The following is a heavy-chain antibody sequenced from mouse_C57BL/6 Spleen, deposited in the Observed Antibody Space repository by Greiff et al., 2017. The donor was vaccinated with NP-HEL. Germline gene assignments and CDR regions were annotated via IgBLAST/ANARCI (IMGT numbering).Heavy chain of an antibody. CDR1: GYTFTDYN. V-gene: IGHV1-18*01. CDR3: ARGGVYGYDGYFDV. D-gene: IGHD2-2*01. CDR2: INPNNGGT. J-gene: IGHJ1*03. Sequence: EVQLVESGPELVKPGASVKIPCKASGYTFTDYNMDWVKQSHGKSLEWIGDINPNNGGTIYNQKFKGKATLTVDKSSSTAYMERRSLTSEDTAVYYCARGGVYGYDGYFDVWGTGTTVTVSS.